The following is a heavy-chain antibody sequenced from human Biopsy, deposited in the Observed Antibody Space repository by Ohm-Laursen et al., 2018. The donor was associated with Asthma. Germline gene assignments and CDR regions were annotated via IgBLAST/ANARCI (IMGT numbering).Heavy chain of an antibody. V-gene: IGHV4-39*01. CDR2: ISYGGKT. CDR1: GGSMTPTSHY. J-gene: IGHJ6*02. Sequence: GTLSLTCAVSGGSMTPTSHYWDWIRQAPGKGLEWIGYISYGGKTSYNPSIKNRVTISGDTSENQFSLRLTSVTAADTAVYFCARRITIFGVVQKDHGMDAWGQGTTVIVSS. D-gene: IGHD3-3*01. CDR3: ARRITIFGVVQKDHGMDA.